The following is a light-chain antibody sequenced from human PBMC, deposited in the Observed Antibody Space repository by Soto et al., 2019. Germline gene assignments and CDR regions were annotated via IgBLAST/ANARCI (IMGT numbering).Light chain of an antibody. CDR2: EVT. CDR1: SSDVGFYNY. CDR3: CSYTARDNWV. V-gene: IGLV2-14*01. J-gene: IGLJ3*02. Sequence: QSVLTQPASVSGSPGQSIAISCTGSSSDVGFYNYVSWYQQHPGKVPKLIIYEVTNRPSGVSNRFSGSKSGNTASLTISGLQAEDEADYYCCSYTARDNWVFGGGTKLTVL.